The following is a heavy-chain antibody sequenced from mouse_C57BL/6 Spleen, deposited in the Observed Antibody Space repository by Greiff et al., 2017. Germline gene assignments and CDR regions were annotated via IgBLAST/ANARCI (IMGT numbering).Heavy chain of an antibody. Sequence: QLQQSGAELVRPGTSVKVSCKASGYAFTNYLIEWVKQRPGQGLEWIGVINPGSGGTNYNEKFKGKATLTADKSSSTAYMQLSSLTSEDSAVYFCARGGYDFLCDYWGQGTTLTVSS. V-gene: IGHV1-54*01. CDR2: INPGSGGT. CDR3: ARGGYDFLCDY. D-gene: IGHD2-4*01. CDR1: GYAFTNYL. J-gene: IGHJ2*01.